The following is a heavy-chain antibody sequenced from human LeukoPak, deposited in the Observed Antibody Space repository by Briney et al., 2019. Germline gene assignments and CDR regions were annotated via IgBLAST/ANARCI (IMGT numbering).Heavy chain of an antibody. J-gene: IGHJ4*02. CDR1: GFFLSISA. CDR3: AKDRSRGGSCYNF. Sequence: GGSLRLSCAASGFFLSISAMTSVPHSPGKRLEWVSTVGSSGTSIYYADSVKGRFTISRDNTNNTLYMQKNSLRDENTAVYYCAKDRSRGGSCYNFWGQGTLVTVSS. V-gene: IGHV3-23*01. D-gene: IGHD2-15*01. CDR2: VGSSGTSI.